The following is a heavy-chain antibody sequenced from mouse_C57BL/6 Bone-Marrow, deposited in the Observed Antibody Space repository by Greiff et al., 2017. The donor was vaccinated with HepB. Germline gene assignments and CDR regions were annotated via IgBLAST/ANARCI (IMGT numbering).Heavy chain of an antibody. J-gene: IGHJ4*01. D-gene: IGHD1-1*01. V-gene: IGHV2-6*01. Sequence: VQGVESGPGLVAPSQSLSITCTVSGFSLTSYGVDWVRQSPGKGLEWLGVIWGVGSTNYNSALKSRLSISKDNSKSQVFLKMNSLQTDDTAMYYCASLIYYYGSSYAMDYWGQGTSVTVSS. CDR1: GFSLTSYG. CDR2: IWGVGST. CDR3: ASLIYYYGSSYAMDY.